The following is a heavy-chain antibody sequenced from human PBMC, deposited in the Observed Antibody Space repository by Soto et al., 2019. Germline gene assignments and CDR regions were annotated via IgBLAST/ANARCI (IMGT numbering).Heavy chain of an antibody. J-gene: IGHJ5*02. CDR3: VRLGISGWPHPANWFDP. D-gene: IGHD6-19*01. V-gene: IGHV1-69*02. CDR2: IIPILGIA. Sequence: QVQLVQSGAEVKKPGSSVKVSCKASGGTFSSYTISWVRQAPGQGLEWMGRIIPILGIANYAQKFQGRVTITADKSTSTGFMERSSVRSEDTAVYYCVRLGISGWPHPANWFDPWGQGTLVTVSS. CDR1: GGTFSSYT.